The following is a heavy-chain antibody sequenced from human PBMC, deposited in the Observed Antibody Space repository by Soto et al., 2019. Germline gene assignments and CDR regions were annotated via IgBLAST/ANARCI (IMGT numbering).Heavy chain of an antibody. Sequence: ASVKVSCKASGYVFTSYGISWVRQAPGQGLEWMGWISAYNGNTNYAQKLQGRVTMTTDTSTSTAYMELRSLRSDDTAVYYCARDFRHIVVVTATHSYGMDVWGQGTTVTVSS. CDR1: GYVFTSYG. CDR2: ISAYNGNT. J-gene: IGHJ6*02. V-gene: IGHV1-18*04. CDR3: ARDFRHIVVVTATHSYGMDV. D-gene: IGHD2-21*02.